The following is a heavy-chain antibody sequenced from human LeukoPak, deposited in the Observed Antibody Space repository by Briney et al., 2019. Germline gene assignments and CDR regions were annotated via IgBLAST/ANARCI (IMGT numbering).Heavy chain of an antibody. V-gene: IGHV4-4*07. Sequence: SSETLSLTCTVSGGSISSYYWSWIRQPAGKGLGWIGRIYTSGTINYNPSLKSRVTMSVDTSKNQFSLKLSSVTAADTAVYYCASSGWDKLDYWGQGTLVTVSS. D-gene: IGHD6-19*01. CDR2: IYTSGTI. J-gene: IGHJ4*02. CDR3: ASSGWDKLDY. CDR1: GGSISSYY.